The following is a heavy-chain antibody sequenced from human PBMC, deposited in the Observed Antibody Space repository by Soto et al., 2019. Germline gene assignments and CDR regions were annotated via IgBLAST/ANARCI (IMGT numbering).Heavy chain of an antibody. Sequence: GESLKISCKGSGYSFTSYWIGWVRQMPGKGLEWMGIIYPGDSDTRYSPSFQGQVTISADKSISTAYLQWSSLKASDTAMYYCARIGYCSGGSCYEYYYYGMDVWGQGTTVTVS. CDR3: ARIGYCSGGSCYEYYYYGMDV. J-gene: IGHJ6*02. V-gene: IGHV5-51*01. CDR1: GYSFTSYW. D-gene: IGHD2-15*01. CDR2: IYPGDSDT.